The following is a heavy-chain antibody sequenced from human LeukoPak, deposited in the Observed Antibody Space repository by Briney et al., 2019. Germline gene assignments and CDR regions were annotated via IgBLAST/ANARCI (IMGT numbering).Heavy chain of an antibody. CDR3: ARAGPYYYYGMDV. V-gene: IGHV3-66*01. CDR1: GFTFSDYY. CDR2: IYSGGST. Sequence: PGGSLRLSCAVSGFTFSDYYMSWVRQAPGKGLEWVSVIYSGGSTYYADSVKGRFTISRDNSKNTLYLQMNSLRAEDTAVYYCARAGPYYYYGMDVWGQGTTVTVSS. J-gene: IGHJ6*02. D-gene: IGHD2-8*02.